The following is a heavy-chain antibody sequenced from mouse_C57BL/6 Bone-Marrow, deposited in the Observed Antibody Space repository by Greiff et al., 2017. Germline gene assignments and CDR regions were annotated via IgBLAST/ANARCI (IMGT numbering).Heavy chain of an antibody. J-gene: IGHJ3*01. D-gene: IGHD2-3*01. CDR2: FHPSDSVT. Sequence: VQLQQLGAELVKPGAPVKVSCKASGYTFTSYWMPWVKQRPGQGLGWIGRFHPSDSVTNYNQKFKGKATLTVDNPSSTAYMQPSSLTLGDSAVYCSTIDDSYLSWFAYWGQGTLVTVSA. CDR3: TIDDSYLSWFAY. CDR1: GYTFTSYW. V-gene: IGHV1-74*01.